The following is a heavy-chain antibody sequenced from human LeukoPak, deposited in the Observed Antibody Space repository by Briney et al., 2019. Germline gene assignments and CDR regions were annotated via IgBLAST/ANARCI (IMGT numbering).Heavy chain of an antibody. CDR1: GFTFSSYA. V-gene: IGHV3-30*18. D-gene: IGHD4-17*01. CDR3: AKLGTTSVTTGY. CDR2: ISYDGSNK. Sequence: PGGSLRLSCAASGFTFSSYAMSWVRQAPGKGLEWVAVISYDGSNKYYADSVKGRFTISRDNSKNTLYLQMNSLRGEDTAVYYCAKLGTTSVTTGYWGQGTLVTVSS. J-gene: IGHJ4*02.